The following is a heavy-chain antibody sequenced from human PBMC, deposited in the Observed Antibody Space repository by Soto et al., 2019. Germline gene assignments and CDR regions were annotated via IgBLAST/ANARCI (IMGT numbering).Heavy chain of an antibody. V-gene: IGHV3-21*06. J-gene: IGHJ5*01. D-gene: IGHD2-2*01. CDR3: ARDPSEGRVGNWFES. CDR2: ISSSTSYV. Sequence: GGSLRLSCAASGFTFSRYGMNWLRQAPGKGLEWVASISSSTSYVYYADSVKGRFSTARDNAKNILYLEMYALRTEDTAVYYCARDPSEGRVGNWFESWGQGTLVTVSS. CDR1: GFTFSRYG.